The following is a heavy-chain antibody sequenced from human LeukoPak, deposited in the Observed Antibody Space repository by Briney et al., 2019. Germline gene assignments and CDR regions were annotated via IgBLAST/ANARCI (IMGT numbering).Heavy chain of an antibody. D-gene: IGHD1-26*01. Sequence: GGSLRLSCAASGFTLSDYYMSWIRQAPGKGLEWVSYISSSGSTIYYADSVKGRFTISRDNAKNSLYLQMNSLRAEDTAVYYCASDRDGIDAFDIWGQGTMVTVSS. CDR2: ISSSGSTI. CDR3: ASDRDGIDAFDI. J-gene: IGHJ3*02. V-gene: IGHV3-11*01. CDR1: GFTLSDYY.